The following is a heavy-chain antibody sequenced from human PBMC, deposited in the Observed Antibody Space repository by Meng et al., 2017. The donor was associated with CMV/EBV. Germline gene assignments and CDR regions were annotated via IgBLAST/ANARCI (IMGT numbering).Heavy chain of an antibody. CDR3: ARDESSSSGYYYYYGMDV. CDR2: INPNSGGT. J-gene: IGHJ6*02. D-gene: IGHD6-6*01. CDR1: GYTFTGYY. V-gene: IGHV1-2*02. Sequence: ASVKVSCKASGYTFTGYYMHWVRQAPGQGLEWMGWINPNSGGTNYAQKFQGRVTMTRDTSISTAYMELSRLRSDDTAVYYCARDESSSSGYYYYYGMDVWGQGTTVTVSS.